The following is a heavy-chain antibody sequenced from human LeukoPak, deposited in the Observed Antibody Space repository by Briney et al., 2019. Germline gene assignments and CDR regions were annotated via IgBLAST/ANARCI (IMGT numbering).Heavy chain of an antibody. J-gene: IGHJ4*02. CDR2: INPNNGGT. CDR3: ARGNPLYSLRYIACDY. V-gene: IGHV1-2*02. D-gene: IGHD1-26*01. CDR1: GCTFSRYA. Sequence: ASVKVSCKSCGCTFSRYAISWVRQAPGQGLEWMGWINPNNGGTNYAQKFQGRVTMTRDTSISTAYMELSRLRSDDTAVYYCARGNPLYSLRYIACDYWGQGTLVTVSS.